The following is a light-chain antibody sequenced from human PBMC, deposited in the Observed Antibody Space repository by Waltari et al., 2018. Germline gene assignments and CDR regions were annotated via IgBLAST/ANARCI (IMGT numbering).Light chain of an antibody. CDR1: QSVGTY. V-gene: IGKV3-11*01. CDR3: QQSSSWTPHT. CDR2: DAY. J-gene: IGKJ2*01. Sequence: EIVLTQSPATLSLSPGETATLSCRASQSVGTYLAWYQQKPGQAPRLLIYDAYNRATGIPDRFRGSGSGTDFTLTISSLEPEDFALYYCQQSSSWTPHTFGQGARLEIK.